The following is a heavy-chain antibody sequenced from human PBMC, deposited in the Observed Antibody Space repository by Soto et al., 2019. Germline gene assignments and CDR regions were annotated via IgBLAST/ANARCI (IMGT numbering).Heavy chain of an antibody. CDR3: ARGGTRLRPFDY. CDR2: IKEDGSAN. CDR1: GFTFSSYW. Sequence: GGSLRLSCVASGFTFSSYWVSWVRQAPGKGLEWLADIKEDGSANYYVDSVKGRFTISRDNAKNSLYLQMNSLRAEDTAVYYCARGGTRLRPFDYWGQGTLVTVSS. D-gene: IGHD1-26*01. J-gene: IGHJ4*02. V-gene: IGHV3-7*03.